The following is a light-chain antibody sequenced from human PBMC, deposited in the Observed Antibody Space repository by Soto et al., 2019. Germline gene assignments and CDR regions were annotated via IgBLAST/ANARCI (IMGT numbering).Light chain of an antibody. CDR3: QQYNSYPLT. Sequence: TQAPSTLSASVGDRVTITCRATQSISSWLAWYQQKPGKAPKVLIYDDSSLESGVPSRFRGSGSGTVGSLTISSLQPDAFATYSGQQYNSYPLTFGGGNKVEI. CDR2: DDS. V-gene: IGKV1-5*01. J-gene: IGKJ4*01. CDR1: QSISSW.